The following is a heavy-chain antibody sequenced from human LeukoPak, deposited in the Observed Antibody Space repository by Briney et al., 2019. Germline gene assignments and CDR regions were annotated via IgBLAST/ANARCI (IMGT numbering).Heavy chain of an antibody. D-gene: IGHD1-1*01. V-gene: IGHV4-59*01. CDR2: IYYSGTT. J-gene: IGHJ6*03. CDR3: ARVSWFPGTSYYYMDV. Sequence: SETLSLTCTVSGGSISSYYWSWIRQPPGKGLEWIGYIYYSGTTNYNPSLKSRVTISIDTTKNQFSMKLTSVTAADTAVYYCARVSWFPGTSYYYMDVWGKGTTVTVSS. CDR1: GGSISSYY.